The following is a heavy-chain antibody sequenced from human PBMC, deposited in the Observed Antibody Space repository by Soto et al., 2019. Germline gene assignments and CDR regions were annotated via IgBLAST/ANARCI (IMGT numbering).Heavy chain of an antibody. CDR1: GFTFSSYG. D-gene: IGHD2-2*01. J-gene: IGHJ4*02. Sequence: QVQLVESGGGVVQPGRSLRLSCAASGFTFSSYGMHWVRQAPGKGLEWVAVIWYDGSNKYYADSVKGRFTISRDNSKNTLYLQMNSLRAEDTAVYYCARDDSHRRYCSSTSCPYSGPDYWGQGTLVTVSS. V-gene: IGHV3-33*01. CDR2: IWYDGSNK. CDR3: ARDDSHRRYCSSTSCPYSGPDY.